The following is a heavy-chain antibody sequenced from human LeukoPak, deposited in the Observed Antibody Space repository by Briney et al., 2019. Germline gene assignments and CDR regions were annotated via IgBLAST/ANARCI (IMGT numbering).Heavy chain of an antibody. CDR3: AKAGSGYSVYYFDY. CDR1: GFTFDNDA. D-gene: IGHD3-22*01. CDR2: ISWDGGST. J-gene: IGHJ4*02. Sequence: GGFLRLSCAASGFTFDNDAMRWVRHAPGKGLEWVSLISWDGGSTYYADSVKGRFTISRDNSKNSLYLQMNSLRAEDTGLYYCAKAGSGYSVYYFDYWGQGTLVTVSS. V-gene: IGHV3-43D*04.